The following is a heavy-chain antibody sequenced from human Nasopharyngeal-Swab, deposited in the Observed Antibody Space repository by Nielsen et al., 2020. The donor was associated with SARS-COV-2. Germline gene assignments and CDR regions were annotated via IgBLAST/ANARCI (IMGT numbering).Heavy chain of an antibody. J-gene: IGHJ4*02. V-gene: IGHV4-39*07. D-gene: IGHD3-22*01. CDR1: GGSISSSSYS. CDR3: ASRHYYDSSGYYYGEN. Sequence: SETLSLTCTVSGGSISSSSYSWGWIRQPPGKGLEWIGSIYSSGSTYYNPSLKSRVTISIDTSKNQFSLKLSSVTAADSAVYYCASRHYYDSSGYYYGENWGQGTLVTVSS. CDR2: IYSSGST.